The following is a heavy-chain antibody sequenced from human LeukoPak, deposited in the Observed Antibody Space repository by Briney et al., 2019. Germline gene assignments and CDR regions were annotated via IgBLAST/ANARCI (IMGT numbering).Heavy chain of an antibody. CDR1: GFPFSNYW. J-gene: IGHJ6*03. Sequence: GGSLRLSCAASGFPFSNYWMSWVRQAPGKGLEWVANIKQDGGEKYYVDSVKGRFTTSRDNGKNSLYLQMNSLRAEDTAVYYCARAEGDYYYYFYMDVWGKGTTVTVPS. CDR3: ARAEGDYYYYFYMDV. V-gene: IGHV3-7*01. CDR2: IKQDGGEK.